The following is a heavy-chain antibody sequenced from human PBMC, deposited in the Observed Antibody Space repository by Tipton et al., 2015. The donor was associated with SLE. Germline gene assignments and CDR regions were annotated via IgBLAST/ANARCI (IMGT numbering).Heavy chain of an antibody. CDR1: GGSISSHH. CDR2: ISYGGGT. Sequence: TLSLTCSVSGGSISSHHWIWIRQPPGKGLKWIGYISYGGGTNYNPSLKSRVTISVDTAKNQFSLKLTSVTAADTAVYYCARGLLTWRGAIVGVDVWGQGTTVNVSS. J-gene: IGHJ6*02. D-gene: IGHD2-21*02. CDR3: ARGLLTWRGAIVGVDV. V-gene: IGHV4-59*08.